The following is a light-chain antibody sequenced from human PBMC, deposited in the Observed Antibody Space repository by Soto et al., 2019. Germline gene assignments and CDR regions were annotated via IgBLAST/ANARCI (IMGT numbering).Light chain of an antibody. CDR2: GNN. J-gene: IGLJ1*01. V-gene: IGLV1-40*01. CDR1: GSNIGAGSD. Sequence: QSVLTQPPSVSGAPGQRVTISCTGSGSNIGAGSDVHWYQQLPGTAPKLLIYGNNNRPSGVPDRFSGSKSGTSASLAIVGLQAEDEADYYCQYYDSGLSAHVFATGTKVTVL. CDR3: QYYDSGLSAHV.